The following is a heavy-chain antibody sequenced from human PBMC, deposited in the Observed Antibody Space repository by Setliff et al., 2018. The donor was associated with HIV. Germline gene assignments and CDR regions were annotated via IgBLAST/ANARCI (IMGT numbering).Heavy chain of an antibody. V-gene: IGHV1-2*02. CDR1: GYTFTGYY. D-gene: IGHD3-10*01. Sequence: ASVKVSCRASGYTFTGYYMHWVRQAPGQGLEWMGWINPNSGGTNYAQKFQGRVTMTRDTSISTAYMELSRLRSDDTAVYYCARGFTYRGYYYGSGSYYNIQQPIDYWGQGTLVTVSS. J-gene: IGHJ4*02. CDR3: ARGFTYRGYYYGSGSYYNIQQPIDY. CDR2: INPNSGGT.